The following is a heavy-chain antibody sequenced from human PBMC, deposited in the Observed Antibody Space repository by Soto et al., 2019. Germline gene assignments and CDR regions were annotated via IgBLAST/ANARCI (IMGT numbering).Heavy chain of an antibody. Sequence: GASVKVSCKASGGTLSSYAISWVRQAPGQGLEWMGGIIPIFGTANYAQKFQGRVTITADESTSTAYMELSSLRSEDTAVYYCARGPSDSSGYSYYFDYWGQGTLVTVSS. V-gene: IGHV1-69*13. CDR3: ARGPSDSSGYSYYFDY. CDR2: IIPIFGTA. J-gene: IGHJ4*02. CDR1: GGTLSSYA. D-gene: IGHD3-22*01.